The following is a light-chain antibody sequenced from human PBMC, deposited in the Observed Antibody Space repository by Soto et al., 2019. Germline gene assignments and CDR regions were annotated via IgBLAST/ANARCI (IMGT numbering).Light chain of an antibody. CDR1: QNINSY. Sequence: DIQMTQSPSSLSASVGDRVTITCRASQNINSYLNWYQQKPGKAPKLLMYAASSLESGVPSRFSGSGSGTDFTLTSSSLQPEDCATYFCQQSHSIPRAFGQGTKVDI. V-gene: IGKV1-39*01. CDR2: AAS. J-gene: IGKJ1*01. CDR3: QQSHSIPRA.